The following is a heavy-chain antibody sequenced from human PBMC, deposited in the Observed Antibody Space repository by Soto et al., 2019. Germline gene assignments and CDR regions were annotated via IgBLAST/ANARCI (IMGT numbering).Heavy chain of an antibody. CDR1: GFTFSSYW. CDR2: IKQDGSEK. J-gene: IGHJ5*02. Sequence: EVQLVESGGGLVQPGGSLRLSCAASGFTFSSYWMSWVRQAPGKGLEWVANIKQDGSEKYYVDSVKGRFTISRDNAKNSLYLQMNSLRAADTAVYYCARARGSGWYWGAFDPWGQGTLVTVSS. V-gene: IGHV3-7*03. D-gene: IGHD6-19*01. CDR3: ARARGSGWYWGAFDP.